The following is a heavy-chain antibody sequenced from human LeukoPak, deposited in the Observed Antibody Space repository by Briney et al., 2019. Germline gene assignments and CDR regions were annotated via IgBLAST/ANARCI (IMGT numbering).Heavy chain of an antibody. CDR3: AREYIGDYGYWYFDL. V-gene: IGHV3-48*01. J-gene: IGHJ2*01. Sequence: TGVSLTLSCAASGFTYSSYRMKWVRQAPGKGREWVSYISSSSSTIYHADPVKGRFTRHRDNAMNSLYLQMNSLRVEDTAVYYCAREYIGDYGYWYFDLWGRGTLVTVSS. CDR1: GFTYSSYR. CDR2: ISSSSSTI. D-gene: IGHD4-17*01.